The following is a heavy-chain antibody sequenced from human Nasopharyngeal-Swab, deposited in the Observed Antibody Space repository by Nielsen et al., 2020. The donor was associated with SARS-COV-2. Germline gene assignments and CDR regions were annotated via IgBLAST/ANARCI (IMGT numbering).Heavy chain of an antibody. Sequence: WIRQPPGKGLEWVSAISGSGGSTYYADSVKGRFTISRDNSKNTLYLQMNSLRAEDTAVYYCAKDGGDGGPLDYWGQGTLVTVSS. CDR3: AKDGGDGGPLDY. V-gene: IGHV3-23*01. CDR2: ISGSGGST. D-gene: IGHD2-15*01. J-gene: IGHJ4*02.